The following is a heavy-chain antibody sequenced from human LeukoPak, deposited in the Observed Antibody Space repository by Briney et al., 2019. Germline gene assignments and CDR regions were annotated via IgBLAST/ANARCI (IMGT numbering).Heavy chain of an antibody. Sequence: SEALSLTCTVSGGSISNYYWSWIRQPPGKGLEWIGFIYYSGSTNYKPSLKSRVTISIDTSKNQFSLKLSSVTAADTAVYYRARHTFGYSSSSGDWFDPWGQGTLVTVSS. V-gene: IGHV4-59*08. CDR2: IYYSGST. D-gene: IGHD6-6*01. J-gene: IGHJ5*02. CDR1: GGSISNYY. CDR3: ARHTFGYSSSSGDWFDP.